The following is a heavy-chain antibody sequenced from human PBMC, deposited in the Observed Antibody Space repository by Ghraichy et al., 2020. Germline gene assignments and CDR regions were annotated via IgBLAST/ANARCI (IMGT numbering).Heavy chain of an antibody. Sequence: GESLNISCAASGFTFSSYAMSWVRQAPGKGLDWVSGISGSGGSTYYADSVKGRFTISRDNSKDTLYLQMNSLRAEDTAVYYCAKDLNGLGYSNSWYWGKWGQGTLVAVSS. CDR3: AKDLNGLGYSNSWYWGK. CDR1: GFTFSSYA. CDR2: ISGSGGST. J-gene: IGHJ4*02. D-gene: IGHD6-13*01. V-gene: IGHV3-23*01.